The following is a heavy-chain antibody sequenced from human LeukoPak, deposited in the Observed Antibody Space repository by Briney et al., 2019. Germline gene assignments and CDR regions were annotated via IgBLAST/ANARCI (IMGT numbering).Heavy chain of an antibody. V-gene: IGHV4-34*01. J-gene: IGHJ6*02. CDR3: ASSDSSGYYYLGYGMDV. CDR1: GGSFSGYY. CDR2: INHSGST. D-gene: IGHD3-22*01. Sequence: KSSETLSLTCAVYGGSFSGYYWSWIRQPPGKGLEWIGEINHSGSTNYNPSLKSRVTISVDTSKNQFSLKLSSVTAADTAVYYCASSDSSGYYYLGYGMDVWGQGTTVTVSS.